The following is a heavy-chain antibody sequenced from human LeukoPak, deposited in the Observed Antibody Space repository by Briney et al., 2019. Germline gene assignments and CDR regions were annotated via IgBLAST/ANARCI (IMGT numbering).Heavy chain of an antibody. CDR1: GFTFTRFW. Sequence: GGSLRLSCAASGFTFTRFWLTWVRQSQGKGREWVANINPDGTKTTYVDSVEGRFAISRDNAKNSVFLLMTSLRAEDTAMYYCATAPASVDSSWGQGTLVAVSS. D-gene: IGHD3-3*01. CDR3: ATAPASVDSS. V-gene: IGHV3-7*01. CDR2: INPDGTKT. J-gene: IGHJ5*02.